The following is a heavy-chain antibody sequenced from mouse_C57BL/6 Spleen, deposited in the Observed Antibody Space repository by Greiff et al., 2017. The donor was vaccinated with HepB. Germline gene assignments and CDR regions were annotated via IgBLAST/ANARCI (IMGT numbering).Heavy chain of an antibody. J-gene: IGHJ3*01. Sequence: QVHVKQSGAELARPGASVKMSCKASGYTFTSYTMHWVKQRPGQGLEWIGYINPSSGYTKYNQKFKDKATLTADKSSSTAYMQLSSLTSEDSAVYYCARDYGSSYAAYWGQGTLVTVSA. V-gene: IGHV1-4*01. D-gene: IGHD1-1*01. CDR3: ARDYGSSYAAY. CDR1: GYTFTSYT. CDR2: INPSSGYT.